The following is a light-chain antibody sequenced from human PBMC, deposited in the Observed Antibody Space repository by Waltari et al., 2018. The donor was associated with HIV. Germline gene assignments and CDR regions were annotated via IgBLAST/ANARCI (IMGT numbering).Light chain of an antibody. CDR1: SSDVGGYNY. CDR3: CSYAGDYTFR. J-gene: IGLJ3*02. CDR2: DVS. V-gene: IGLV2-11*01. Sequence: QSALTQPRSVSGSPGQSVTISCTGTSSDVGGYNYVSWYQQHPGKAPKLMIYDVSKRPSGLPDRFSGSKSCNTASLTISGLQAEDEADFYCCSYAGDYTFRFGGGTKLTVL.